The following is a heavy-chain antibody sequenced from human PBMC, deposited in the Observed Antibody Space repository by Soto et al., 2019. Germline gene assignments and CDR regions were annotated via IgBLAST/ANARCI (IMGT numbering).Heavy chain of an antibody. D-gene: IGHD3-3*01. J-gene: IGHJ6*02. CDR2: ISSSGSYT. CDR1: GFKFSDYH. CDR3: ASVAPTTFAAHLQSHDPLVDV. V-gene: IGHV3-11*03. Sequence: KTVGSLRLSGEASGFKFSDYHMSWIRQARGKGLEWISYISSSGSYTTYTDSVEGRFTISRDNAKSSLYLQMKNLRGDDTAIYYCASVAPTTFAAHLQSHDPLVDVWGQLNTVTVSS.